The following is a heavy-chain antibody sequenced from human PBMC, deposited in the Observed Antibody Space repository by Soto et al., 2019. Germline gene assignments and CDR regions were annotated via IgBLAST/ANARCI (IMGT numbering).Heavy chain of an antibody. CDR1: GYTFTSYG. Sequence: QVQLVQSGAEVKKPGASVKVSCKASGYTFTSYGISWVRQAPGQGLEWMGWISAYNGNTNYAQKLQGRVTMTTDTSTSTAYMELRSLRSDDTAVYYCARDIDYYDSSCYFHPLDYWGQGTLVTVSS. CDR3: ARDIDYYDSSCYFHPLDY. V-gene: IGHV1-18*01. D-gene: IGHD3-22*01. J-gene: IGHJ4*02. CDR2: ISAYNGNT.